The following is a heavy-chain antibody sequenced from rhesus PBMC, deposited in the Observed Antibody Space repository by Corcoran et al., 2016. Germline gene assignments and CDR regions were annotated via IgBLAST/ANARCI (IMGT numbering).Heavy chain of an antibody. V-gene: IGHV4-122*02. CDR2: ITYSGRT. CDR3: ARDPTYRGFDY. D-gene: IGHD5-24*01. J-gene: IGHJ4*01. CDR1: GGSISSGYYY. Sequence: QVQLQESGPGLVKPSETLSLTCAVSGGSISSGYYYWSWIRQPPGKGLEWIGYITYSGRTSYNPSLKSRVTISRDTSKNQFSLKLSSVTAADTAVYYCARDPTYRGFDYWGQGVLVTVSS.